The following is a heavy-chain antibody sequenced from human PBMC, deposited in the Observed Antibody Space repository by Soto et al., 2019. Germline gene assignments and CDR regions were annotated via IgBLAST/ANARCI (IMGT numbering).Heavy chain of an antibody. D-gene: IGHD3-3*01. V-gene: IGHV3-23*01. J-gene: IGHJ6*03. CDR2: ISGSGGST. Sequence: GGSLRLSCAASGFTFSSYAMSWVRQAPGKGLEWVSAISGSGGSTYYADSVKGRFTISRDNSKNTLYLQMNSLRAEDTAVYYCAKDHYDFWSGYYNLDYMDGWGKGTTVTVSS. CDR1: GFTFSSYA. CDR3: AKDHYDFWSGYYNLDYMDG.